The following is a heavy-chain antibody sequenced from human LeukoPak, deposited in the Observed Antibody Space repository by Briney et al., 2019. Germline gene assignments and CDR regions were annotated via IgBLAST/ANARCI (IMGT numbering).Heavy chain of an antibody. CDR1: GYTFTGYY. Sequence: ASVKVSCKASGYTFTGYYMHWVRQAPGQGLEWMGWINPNSGGTNYAQKFQGRVTMTRDTSISTAYMELSRLRSDDTAVYYCAREHDYGGNSGGNDAFDIWGQGTMVTVSS. D-gene: IGHD4-23*01. J-gene: IGHJ3*02. V-gene: IGHV1-2*02. CDR2: INPNSGGT. CDR3: AREHDYGGNSGGNDAFDI.